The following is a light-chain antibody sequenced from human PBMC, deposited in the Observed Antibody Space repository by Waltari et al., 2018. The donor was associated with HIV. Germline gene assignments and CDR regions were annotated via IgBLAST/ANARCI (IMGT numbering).Light chain of an antibody. CDR2: LDN. J-gene: IGLJ2*01. CDR3: QSAGSSGTSVI. CDR1: ELANPY. Sequence: SSDLTQARSVSVSPGHTASLTCSGHELANPYYNCYREKAGQAPDSALPLDNKRPLGIPERISGSKSGILATLTISGVLAEDEADYFCQSAGSSGTSVIFGGGTTLTVL. V-gene: IGLV3-25*03.